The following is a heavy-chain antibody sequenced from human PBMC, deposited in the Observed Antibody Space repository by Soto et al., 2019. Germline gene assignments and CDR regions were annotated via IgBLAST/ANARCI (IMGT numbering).Heavy chain of an antibody. D-gene: IGHD3-10*01. Sequence: GASVKVSCKASGYTFTSYDINWVRQATGQGLEWMGWMNPNSGNTGYAQKFQGRVTMTRNTSISTAYMELSSLRSEDTAVYYCARGVTYYYGPGRYYSYMDVWGKGTTVTVSS. CDR3: ARGVTYYYGPGRYYSYMDV. V-gene: IGHV1-8*01. CDR1: GYTFTSYD. J-gene: IGHJ6*03. CDR2: MNPNSGNT.